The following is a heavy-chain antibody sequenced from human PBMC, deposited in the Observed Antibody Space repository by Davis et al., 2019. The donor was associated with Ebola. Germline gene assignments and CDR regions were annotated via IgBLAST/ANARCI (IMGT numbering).Heavy chain of an antibody. Sequence: GESLKIPCAASGFTFSDNYMTWIRQAPGKGLEWVAYISYSGATIYYADSVKGRFTISRDNAKNSLHLQMNSLRVEDTAMYYCVSLLHWGQGARVTVSS. CDR2: ISYSGATI. CDR3: VSLLH. J-gene: IGHJ4*02. CDR1: GFTFSDNY. V-gene: IGHV3-11*01.